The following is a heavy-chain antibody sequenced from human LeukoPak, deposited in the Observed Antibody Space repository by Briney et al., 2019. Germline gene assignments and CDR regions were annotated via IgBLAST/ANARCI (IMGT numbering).Heavy chain of an antibody. Sequence: SETLSLTCTVSGGSISSYYWSWIRQPPGKGLEWIGYIYYSGSTTYNPSLKSRVTISVDTSKNQFSLKLSSVTAADTAVYYCARGQRYCSSTSCFDYYYYYYMDVWGKGTTVTISS. CDR1: GGSISSYY. CDR2: IYYSGST. D-gene: IGHD2-2*01. CDR3: ARGQRYCSSTSCFDYYYYYYMDV. J-gene: IGHJ6*03. V-gene: IGHV4-59*01.